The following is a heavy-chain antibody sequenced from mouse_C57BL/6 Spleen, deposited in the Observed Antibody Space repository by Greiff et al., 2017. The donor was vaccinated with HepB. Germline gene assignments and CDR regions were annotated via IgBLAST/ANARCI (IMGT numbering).Heavy chain of an antibody. Sequence: QVQLQQSGAELMKPGASVKLSCKATGYTFTGYWIEWVKQRPGHGLEWIGEILPGSGSTNCNEKFKGKATFTADTSSNTAYMQLSSLTTEDSAIYYCARCRGSSYPYWYFDVWGTGTTVTVSS. CDR1: GYTFTGYW. D-gene: IGHD1-1*01. V-gene: IGHV1-9*01. CDR2: ILPGSGST. CDR3: ARCRGSSYPYWYFDV. J-gene: IGHJ1*03.